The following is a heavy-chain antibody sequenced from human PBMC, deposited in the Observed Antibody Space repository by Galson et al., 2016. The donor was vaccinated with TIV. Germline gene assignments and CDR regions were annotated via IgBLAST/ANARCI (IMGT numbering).Heavy chain of an antibody. CDR3: AKDSGPPPMGRDWHY. CDR1: GFTFSSYA. V-gene: IGHV3-23*01. CDR2: IAGGAYT. Sequence: LRLSCAASGFTFSSYALTWVRQAPGKGLEWVSTIAGGAYTYYADSVKGRFTISRDNSKNTLYLQMSSLRAEDTAVYFCAKDSGPPPMGRDWHYWGQGTLVTVSA. J-gene: IGHJ4*02. D-gene: IGHD3/OR15-3a*01.